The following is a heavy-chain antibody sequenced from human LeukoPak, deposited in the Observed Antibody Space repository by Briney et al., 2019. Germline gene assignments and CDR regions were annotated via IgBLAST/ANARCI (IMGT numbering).Heavy chain of an antibody. D-gene: IGHD6-19*01. CDR1: GFTFSSYA. Sequence: GGSLRLSCAASGFTFSSYAMHWVRQAPGKGLEWVAVISYDGSNKYYADSVKGRFTISRDNSKNTLYLQMNSLRAEDTAVYYCARQRYLKTVAGTSLYFDYWGQGTLVTVSS. CDR2: ISYDGSNK. J-gene: IGHJ4*02. CDR3: ARQRYLKTVAGTSLYFDY. V-gene: IGHV3-30-3*01.